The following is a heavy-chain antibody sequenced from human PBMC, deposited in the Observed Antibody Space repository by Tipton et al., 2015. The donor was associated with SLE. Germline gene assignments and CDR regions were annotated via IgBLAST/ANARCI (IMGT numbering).Heavy chain of an antibody. D-gene: IGHD3-16*01. CDR3: ARDFRGRYFDY. J-gene: IGHJ4*02. CDR1: GGSISSYY. Sequence: TLSLTCTVSGGSISSYYWSWIRQPPGKGLEWIGYIYYSGSTNYNPSLKSRVTISVDTSKNQFSLKLSSVTAADTAVYYCARDFRGRYFDYWGQGTLVTVSS. V-gene: IGHV4-59*01. CDR2: IYYSGST.